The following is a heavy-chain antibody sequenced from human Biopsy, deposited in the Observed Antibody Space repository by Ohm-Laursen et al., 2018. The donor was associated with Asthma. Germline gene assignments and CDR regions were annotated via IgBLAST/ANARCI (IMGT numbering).Heavy chain of an antibody. J-gene: IGHJ6*02. CDR2: ISVYNGNT. CDR1: GYTFNSAG. Sequence: ASVKVSCKTSGYTFNSAGITWVRQAPGQGLEWMGWISVYNGNTKVAQKLQDRVTMITDTSTSTAYMELRSLRSDDTAVYFCARAVDYSYYYGIDVWGQGATVTVS. D-gene: IGHD4-23*01. CDR3: ARAVDYSYYYGIDV. V-gene: IGHV1-18*01.